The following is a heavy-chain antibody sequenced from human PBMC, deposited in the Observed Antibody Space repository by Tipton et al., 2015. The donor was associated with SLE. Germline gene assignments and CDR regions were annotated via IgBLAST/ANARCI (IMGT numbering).Heavy chain of an antibody. J-gene: IGHJ4*02. CDR2: IYSGGST. D-gene: IGHD3-16*01. CDR1: GFTVSSNY. CDR3: VKEYITYSSTSGFDC. Sequence: GSLRLSCAASGFTVSSNYMSWVRQAPGKGLEWVSVIYSGGSTYYADSVKGRFTISRDNSKNTLYLQMSSLSAEDTALYYCVKEYITYSSTSGFDCWGQGTLVTVSS. V-gene: IGHV3-53*05.